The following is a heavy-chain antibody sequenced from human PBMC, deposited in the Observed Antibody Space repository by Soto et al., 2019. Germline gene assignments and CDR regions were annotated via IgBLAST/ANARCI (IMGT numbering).Heavy chain of an antibody. CDR2: ISGSGDSA. CDR3: GKERRGSGWSVCNF. J-gene: IGHJ4*02. Sequence: VQLLESGGGLVQSGGYLRLSCAASGFTFRDYAMSWVRQAPGKGLEWVSDISGSGDSARHADSVKGRFTISRDNSKNTLYLQMNSLRVDDTAVYYCGKERRGSGWSVCNFWGQGTLVTVSS. V-gene: IGHV3-23*01. CDR1: GFTFRDYA. D-gene: IGHD6-19*01.